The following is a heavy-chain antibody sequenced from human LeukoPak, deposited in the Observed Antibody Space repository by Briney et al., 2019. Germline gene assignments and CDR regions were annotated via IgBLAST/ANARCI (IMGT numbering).Heavy chain of an antibody. CDR1: GYTFTGYY. CDR2: INPNSGGT. CDR3: GRGSGGEGDYFDY. Sequence: ASVKVSCKASGYTFTGYYMHWVRQAPGQGLEWMGRINPNSGGTNYAQKFQGRVTMTRDTSISTAYMELSRLSSDDTAVYYCGRGSGGEGDYFDYWGQGTLVTVSS. J-gene: IGHJ4*02. D-gene: IGHD3-16*01. V-gene: IGHV1-2*06.